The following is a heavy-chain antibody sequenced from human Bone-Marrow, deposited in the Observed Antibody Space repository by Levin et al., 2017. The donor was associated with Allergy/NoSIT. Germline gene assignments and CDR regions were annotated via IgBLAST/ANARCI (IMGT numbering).Heavy chain of an antibody. CDR2: ISGRSENT. CDR3: ATVSPTTVGLADY. V-gene: IGHV3-23*01. CDR1: GFTFSNYA. Sequence: SCAASGFTFSNYAMSWVRQAPGKGLEWVSAISGRSENTYYAGSVKGRFTVSRDDSKITLSLQMNNLRAEDTAVYYCATVSPTTVGLADYWGQGTLVTVSS. J-gene: IGHJ4*02. D-gene: IGHD4-23*01.